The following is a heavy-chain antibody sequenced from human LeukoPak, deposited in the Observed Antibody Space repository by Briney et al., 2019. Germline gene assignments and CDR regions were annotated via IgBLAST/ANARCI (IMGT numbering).Heavy chain of an antibody. CDR1: GFTFSSYA. J-gene: IGHJ6*03. V-gene: IGHV3-23*01. CDR3: AKASGYDSRYYYYYYMDV. Sequence: GGSLRLSCAASGFTFSSYAMSWVRQAPGKGLEWVSAISGSGGSTYDADSVKGRFTISRDNSKNTLYLQMNSLRAEDTAVYYCAKASGYDSRYYYYYYMDVWGKGTTVTVSS. CDR2: ISGSGGST. D-gene: IGHD5-12*01.